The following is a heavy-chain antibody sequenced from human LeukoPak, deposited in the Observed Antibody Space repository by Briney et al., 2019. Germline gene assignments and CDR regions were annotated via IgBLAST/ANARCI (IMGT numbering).Heavy chain of an antibody. V-gene: IGHV1-46*01. Sequence: ASVKVSCKASGYTFASYYMHWVRQAPGQGLEWMGIINPSGGSTSYAQKFQGRVTMTRDTSTSTVYMELSSLRSEDTAVYYCARHGAEGVDFDYWGQGTLVTVSS. D-gene: IGHD3-3*01. J-gene: IGHJ4*02. CDR1: GYTFASYY. CDR3: ARHGAEGVDFDY. CDR2: INPSGGST.